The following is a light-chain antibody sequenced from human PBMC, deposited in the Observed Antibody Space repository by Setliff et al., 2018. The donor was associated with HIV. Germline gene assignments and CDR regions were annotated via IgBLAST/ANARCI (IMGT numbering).Light chain of an antibody. J-gene: IGLJ1*01. CDR2: DVT. CDR1: TSDVGSYNY. Sequence: QSALAQPRSVFGSPGQSVTISCTGTTSDVGSYNYVSWYQQHPGKAPKLMIYDVTKRPSGVPDRFSGSKSGNTASLTISGLQAEDEADYCCCSYAGSYTFPYVFGTGTKATVL. V-gene: IGLV2-11*01. CDR3: CSYAGSYTFPYV.